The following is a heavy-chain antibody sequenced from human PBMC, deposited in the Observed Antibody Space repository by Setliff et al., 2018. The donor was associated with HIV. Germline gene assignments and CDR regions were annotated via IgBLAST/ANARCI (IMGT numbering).Heavy chain of an antibody. J-gene: IGHJ5*02. CDR2: IHHNGST. Sequence: TSETLSLTCAVYGGSFSGYYWSWIRQPPGKGLEWIGEIHHNGSTNYNPSLKSRVTMSVDTSNNQFSLSLRSVTAADTAIYYCARSIHGGGSEPFDTWGQGTLVTVSS. V-gene: IGHV4-34*01. D-gene: IGHD3-10*01. CDR3: ARSIHGGGSEPFDT. CDR1: GGSFSGYY.